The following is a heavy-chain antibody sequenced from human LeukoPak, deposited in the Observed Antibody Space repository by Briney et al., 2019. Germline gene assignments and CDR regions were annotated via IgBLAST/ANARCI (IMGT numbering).Heavy chain of an antibody. CDR3: ARGYSSSWYSFDY. CDR1: GGSFSGYY. D-gene: IGHD6-13*01. CDR2: INHSGST. J-gene: IGHJ4*02. Sequence: SETLSLTCAVYGGSFSGYYWSWIRQPPGKGLEWIGEINHSGSTNYNPSLKSRVTVSVDTSKNQFSLKLSSVTAADTAVYYRARGYSSSWYSFDYWGQGTLVTVSS. V-gene: IGHV4-34*01.